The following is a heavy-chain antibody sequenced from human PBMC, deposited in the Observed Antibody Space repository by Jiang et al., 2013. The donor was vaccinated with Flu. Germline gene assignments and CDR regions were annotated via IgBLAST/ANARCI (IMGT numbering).Heavy chain of an antibody. J-gene: IGHJ2*01. CDR2: IYYSGST. Sequence: GPGLVKPSETLSLTCTVSGGSISSSSYYWGWIRQPPGKGLEWIGSIYYSGSTYYNPSLKSRVTISVDTSKNQFSLKLSSVTAADTAVYYCATQYCSGGSCYRTSPRGPLVLWGRGTLVTVSS. CDR3: ATQYCSGGSCYRTSPRGPLVL. D-gene: IGHD2-15*01. V-gene: IGHV4-39*01. CDR1: GGSISSSSYY.